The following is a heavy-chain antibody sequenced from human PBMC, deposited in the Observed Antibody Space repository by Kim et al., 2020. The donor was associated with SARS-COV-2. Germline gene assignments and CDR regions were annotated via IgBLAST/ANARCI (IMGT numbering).Heavy chain of an antibody. CDR1: GFTFSSYW. V-gene: IGHV3-7*01. Sequence: GGSLRLSCAASGFTFSSYWMNWVRQAPGKGLEWVSNIKKGGSDKNYADSVKGRFTISRDNAKNSLYLQMNSLRAEDTAEYYCVRGSTYHNYWGQGTLVTVSS. J-gene: IGHJ4*02. CDR3: VRGSTYHNY. D-gene: IGHD2-2*01. CDR2: IKKGGSDK.